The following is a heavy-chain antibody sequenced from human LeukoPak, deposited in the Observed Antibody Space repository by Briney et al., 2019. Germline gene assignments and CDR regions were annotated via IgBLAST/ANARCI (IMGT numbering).Heavy chain of an antibody. V-gene: IGHV1-2*02. J-gene: IGHJ4*02. CDR1: GYTFTGYY. D-gene: IGHD2-21*02. Sequence: ASVKVSYKASGYTFTGYYMHWVRQAPGQGLEWMGWINPNSGGTNYAQKFQGRVSMNRDTSISTAYMELSRLRSDDTAVYYCARDRLPPDCGGDCYLYYFDYWGQGTLVTVSS. CDR3: ARDRLPPDCGGDCYLYYFDY. CDR2: INPNSGGT.